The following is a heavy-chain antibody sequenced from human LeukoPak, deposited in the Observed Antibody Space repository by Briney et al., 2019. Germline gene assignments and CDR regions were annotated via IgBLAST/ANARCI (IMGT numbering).Heavy chain of an antibody. D-gene: IGHD1-26*01. CDR2: INWNSVSA. CDR1: GFTFDDYA. Sequence: GGSLRLSCVASGFTFDDYAMHWVRQAPGKGLEWVAGINWNSVSAVYADSVKGRFTISRDNAKNTLYLQMNSLRAEDTAVYYCARGGSYSTYPFDYWGQGTLVTVSS. V-gene: IGHV3-9*01. CDR3: ARGGSYSTYPFDY. J-gene: IGHJ4*02.